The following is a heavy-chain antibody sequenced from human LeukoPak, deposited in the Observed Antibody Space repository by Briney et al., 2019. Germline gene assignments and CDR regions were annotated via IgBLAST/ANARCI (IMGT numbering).Heavy chain of an antibody. Sequence: GASVKVSCEASGYTFTSHYMHWVRQAPGQGLEWMGRINPSGGSTSYAQKFQGRVTMTRDTSTSTVYMELSSLRSEDTAVYFCARDPSYDSSGYYYGDGYWGQGTLVTVSS. CDR1: GYTFTSHY. V-gene: IGHV1-46*01. D-gene: IGHD3-22*01. CDR2: INPSGGST. J-gene: IGHJ4*02. CDR3: ARDPSYDSSGYYYGDGY.